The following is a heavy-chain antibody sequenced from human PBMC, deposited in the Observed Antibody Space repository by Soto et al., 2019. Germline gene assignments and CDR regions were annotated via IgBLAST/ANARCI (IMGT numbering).Heavy chain of an antibody. CDR3: AMVDVYVTPSPQDV. CDR1: GYSFTRYG. J-gene: IGHJ6*01. V-gene: IGHV1-18*01. D-gene: IGHD3-16*01. Sequence: QVQLVQSGAEVKNPGASVKVSCKASGYSFTRYGIGWARQAPGQGLEWMGWINAYNGNTNYAQNLQGRLTLTTDTATTTANLALRSLRSTDAAIYYCAMVDVYVTPSPQDVWGQGTTVTVSS. CDR2: INAYNGNT.